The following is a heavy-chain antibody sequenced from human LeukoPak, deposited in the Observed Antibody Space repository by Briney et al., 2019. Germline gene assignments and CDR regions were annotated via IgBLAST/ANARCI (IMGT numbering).Heavy chain of an antibody. CDR3: ARGEEDY. CDR2: IYTSGST. Sequence: GSLRLSCAASGFTFSSYAMSWIRQPAGKGLEWIGRIYTSGSTNYNPSLKSRVTMSVDTSKNQFSLKLSSVTAADTAVYYCARGEEDYWGQGTLVTVSS. J-gene: IGHJ4*02. V-gene: IGHV4-4*07. CDR1: GFTFSSYA.